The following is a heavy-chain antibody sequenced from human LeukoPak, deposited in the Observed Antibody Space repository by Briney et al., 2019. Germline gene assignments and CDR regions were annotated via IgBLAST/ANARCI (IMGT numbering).Heavy chain of an antibody. J-gene: IGHJ5*02. V-gene: IGHV1-18*01. CDR2: ISGYNGDT. CDR3: ARVVVGATNWFDP. CDR1: GYSFTSYG. Sequence: ASVKVSCKASGYSFTSYGLTWVRQAPGQGLEWMGWISGYNGDTNYAQKLQGRVTMTTDTSTSTAYMELRSLRSDDTAVYYYARVVVGATNWFDPWGQGTLVTVSS. D-gene: IGHD2-15*01.